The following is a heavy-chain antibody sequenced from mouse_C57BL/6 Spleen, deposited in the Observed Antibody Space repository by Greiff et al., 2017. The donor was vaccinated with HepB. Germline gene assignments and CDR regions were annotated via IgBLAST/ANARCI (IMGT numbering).Heavy chain of an antibody. V-gene: IGHV5-17*01. D-gene: IGHD3-2*02. Sequence: VQLKESGGGLVKPGGSLKLSCAASGFTFSDYGMHWVRQAPEKGLEWVAYISSGSSTIYYADTVKGRFTISRDNAKNNLFLQMTSLRSEDTAMYYCAGGYFYFDYWGQGTTLTVSS. J-gene: IGHJ2*01. CDR1: GFTFSDYG. CDR2: ISSGSSTI. CDR3: AGGYFYFDY.